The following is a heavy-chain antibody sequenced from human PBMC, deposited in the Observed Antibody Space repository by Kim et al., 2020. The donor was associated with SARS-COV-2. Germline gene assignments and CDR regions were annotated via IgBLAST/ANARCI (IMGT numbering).Heavy chain of an antibody. CDR3: ARDEVMAPRVVWFDP. V-gene: IGHV1-69*04. J-gene: IGHJ5*02. Sequence: QKLQGRVTITADKSTSTAYMELSSLRSEDTAVYYCARDEVMAPRVVWFDPWGQGTLVTVSS. D-gene: IGHD2-15*01.